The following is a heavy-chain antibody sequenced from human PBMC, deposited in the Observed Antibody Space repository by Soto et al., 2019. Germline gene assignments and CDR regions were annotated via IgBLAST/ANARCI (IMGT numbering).Heavy chain of an antibody. V-gene: IGHV3-23*01. CDR3: ANIRTLRDCTSTSCLGAFDI. D-gene: IGHD2-2*01. J-gene: IGHJ3*02. CDR1: AFTFRSYA. CDR2: ITASADTT. Sequence: EEQLLESGGGLVRPGGSLRLSCAASAFTFRSYAMSWVRQAPGKGLEWVSAITASADTTYYADSVKGRFTISRDNSKSSLYLRMTSLIAADPAVYYCANIRTLRDCTSTSCLGAFDIWGQGTMVTVS.